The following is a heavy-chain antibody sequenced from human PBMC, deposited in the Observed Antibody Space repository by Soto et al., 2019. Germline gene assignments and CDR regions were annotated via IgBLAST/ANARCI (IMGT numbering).Heavy chain of an antibody. CDR2: IKQDGSEK. CDR1: GFTFSSYW. J-gene: IGHJ6*02. D-gene: IGHD3-10*01. CDR3: ARRGAGSYSQGYNFYVREG. V-gene: IGHV3-7*03. Sequence: GSLRLSCAASGFTFSSYWMSWVRQAPGKGLEWVANIKQDGSEKYYVDSVKGRFTISRDNAKNSLYLQMNSLRAEDTAVYYCARRGAGSYSQGYNFYVREGWGPGTTVTVSS.